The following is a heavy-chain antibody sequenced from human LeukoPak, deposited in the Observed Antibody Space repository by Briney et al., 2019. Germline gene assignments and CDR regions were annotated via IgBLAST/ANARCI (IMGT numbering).Heavy chain of an antibody. CDR1: GYTFTGYY. D-gene: IGHD3-22*01. Sequence: ASVKVSCKASGYTFTGYYMHWVRQAPGQGLEWMGWMNPNSGNTGYAQKFQGRVTITRNTSISTAYVELSSLRSEDTAIYYCARGYYDSSGYTFHYWGQGTLVTVSS. V-gene: IGHV1-8*03. J-gene: IGHJ4*02. CDR3: ARGYYDSSGYTFHY. CDR2: MNPNSGNT.